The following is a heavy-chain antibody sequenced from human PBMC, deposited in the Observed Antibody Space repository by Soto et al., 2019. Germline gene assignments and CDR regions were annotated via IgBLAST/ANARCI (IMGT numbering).Heavy chain of an antibody. D-gene: IGHD3-3*01. J-gene: IGHJ4*02. CDR1: EYTFSDAW. V-gene: IGHV3-15*01. Sequence: GGSLRLSCVVFEYTFSDAWMSWVRQAPGKGLEWVARIYRKIDGETTDYAAPVEGRFTIARGDSKNTLYLQMSSLKIGDTAVYFCTADHWSWGQGTLVTVSS. CDR2: IYRKIDGETT. CDR3: TADHWS.